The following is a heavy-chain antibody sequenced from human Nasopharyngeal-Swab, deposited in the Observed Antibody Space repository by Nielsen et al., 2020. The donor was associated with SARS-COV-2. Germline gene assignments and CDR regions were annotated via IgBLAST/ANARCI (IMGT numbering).Heavy chain of an antibody. V-gene: IGHV3-53*01. Sequence: GGSLRLSCAASGFTVSSNYMSWVRQAPGKGPEWVSVIYSGGSTYYADSVKGRFTISRDNSKNTLYLQMNSLRAEDTAVYYCARDHRGSYYSDYYYGMDVWGQGTTVTVSS. CDR1: GFTVSSNY. CDR2: IYSGGST. J-gene: IGHJ6*02. D-gene: IGHD1-26*01. CDR3: ARDHRGSYYSDYYYGMDV.